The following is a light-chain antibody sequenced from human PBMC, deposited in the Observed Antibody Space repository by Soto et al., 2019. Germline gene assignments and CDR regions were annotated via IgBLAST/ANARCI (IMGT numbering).Light chain of an antibody. CDR2: WNN. CDR1: SSNIGSNY. Sequence: QLVLTQPPSASGTPGQRVTISCSGSSSNIGSNYVYWYQQLPGTAPKLLIHWNNQRPSGVPDRLSGSKSGTSASLAISGLRSEDEADFYCAAWDDSLSSWVFGGGTKLTVL. V-gene: IGLV1-47*01. J-gene: IGLJ3*02. CDR3: AAWDDSLSSWV.